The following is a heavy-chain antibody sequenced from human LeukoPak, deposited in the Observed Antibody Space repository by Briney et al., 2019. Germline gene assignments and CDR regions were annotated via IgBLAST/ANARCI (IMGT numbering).Heavy chain of an antibody. CDR2: IVVGSGNT. J-gene: IGHJ4*02. D-gene: IGHD6-13*01. CDR3: AKSGGADSSSWYMVIIRAYFDY. CDR1: GFTFTSSA. V-gene: IGHV1-58*02. Sequence: ASVKVSCKASGFTFTSSAMQWVRQARGQRLEWIGWIVVGSGNTNYAQKFQERVTITRDMSTSTAYMELSSLRSEDTAVYYCAKSGGADSSSWYMVIIRAYFDYWGQGTLVTVSS.